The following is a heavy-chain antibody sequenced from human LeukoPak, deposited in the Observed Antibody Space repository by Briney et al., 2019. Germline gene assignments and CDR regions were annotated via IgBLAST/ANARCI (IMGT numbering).Heavy chain of an antibody. J-gene: IGHJ3*02. D-gene: IGHD3-3*01. V-gene: IGHV4-34*01. Sequence: SETLSLTCAVYGGSFSGYYWSWIRQPPGKGLEWIGEINHSGSTNYNPSLKSRVTIPVDTSKNQFSLKLSSETAADTAVYYCARDYDFWSGYSHDAFDIWGQGTMVTVSS. CDR2: INHSGST. CDR3: ARDYDFWSGYSHDAFDI. CDR1: GGSFSGYY.